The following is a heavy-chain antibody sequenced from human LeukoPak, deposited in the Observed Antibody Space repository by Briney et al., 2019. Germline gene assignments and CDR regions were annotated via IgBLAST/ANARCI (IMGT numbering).Heavy chain of an antibody. Sequence: SETLSLTCAVSGGSISSSNWWSWVRQPPGKGLEWIGSIYYSGTTYYNPSLKSRVTISVDTSKKQFSLKLSSVTAADTAVYYCARHDDGFYYDSNGAFDIWGQGTMVTVSS. CDR3: ARHDDGFYYDSNGAFDI. D-gene: IGHD3-22*01. CDR2: IYYSGTT. V-gene: IGHV4-39*01. CDR1: GGSISSSNW. J-gene: IGHJ3*02.